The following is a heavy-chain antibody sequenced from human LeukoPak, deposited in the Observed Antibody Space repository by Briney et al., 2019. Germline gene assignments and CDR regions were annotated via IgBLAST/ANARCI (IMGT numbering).Heavy chain of an antibody. CDR2: IYYSGST. Sequence: SETLSLTCTVSGGSISSYYWSWIRQPPGKGLEWIGYIYYSGSTNYNPSLKSRVTISADTSKNQFSLKLTSVTAADTAVYYCARSPPPNTYYYDSSGYYFQYWGQGTLVTVSS. J-gene: IGHJ1*01. CDR3: ARSPPPNTYYYDSSGYYFQY. CDR1: GGSISSYY. D-gene: IGHD3-22*01. V-gene: IGHV4-59*01.